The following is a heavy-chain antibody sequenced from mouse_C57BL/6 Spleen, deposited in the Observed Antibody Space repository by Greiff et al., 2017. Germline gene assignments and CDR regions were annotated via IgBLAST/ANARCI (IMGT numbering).Heavy chain of an antibody. J-gene: IGHJ2*01. CDR1: GFTFSSYA. Sequence: EVKLVESGGSLVKPGGSLKLSCAASGFTFSSYAMSLVRPTPEKRLEWVATISDGGSYTYYPDNVKGRFTISRENAKNNLYVQMSHLKSEDTAMYYCASRGNYDYFDYGGQGTTLTGSS. CDR3: ASRGNYDYFDY. CDR2: ISDGGSYT. V-gene: IGHV5-4*03. D-gene: IGHD2-1*01.